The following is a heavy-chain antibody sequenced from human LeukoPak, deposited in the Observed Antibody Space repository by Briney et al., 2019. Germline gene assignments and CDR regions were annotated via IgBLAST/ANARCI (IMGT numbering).Heavy chain of an antibody. D-gene: IGHD3-22*01. CDR3: AREQSSGYLYYFDY. Sequence: SETLSLTCTVSGGSISSSYWSGIRQPPGQGLEWIGYIYYSGSTNYNPSLKSRVTISVDTSKNQFSLKLSSVTAADTAVYCCAREQSSGYLYYFDYWGQGTLVTVSS. J-gene: IGHJ4*02. CDR1: GGSISSSY. CDR2: IYYSGST. V-gene: IGHV4-59*01.